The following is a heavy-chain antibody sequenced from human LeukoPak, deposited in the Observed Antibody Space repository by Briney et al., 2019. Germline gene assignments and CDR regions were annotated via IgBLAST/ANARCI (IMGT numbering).Heavy chain of an antibody. D-gene: IGHD6-13*01. CDR2: ISGSGIST. CDR3: ASVELAAGCNY. J-gene: IGHJ4*02. CDR1: GFTFSSYA. V-gene: IGHV3-23*01. Sequence: GGSLGLSCAASGFTFSSYAMSWVRQASGKGLEWVSSISGSGISTYYADSVKGRFTVSRDNSKNTLYLQMNSLRAEDTALYYCASVELAAGCNYWGQGTLVTVSS.